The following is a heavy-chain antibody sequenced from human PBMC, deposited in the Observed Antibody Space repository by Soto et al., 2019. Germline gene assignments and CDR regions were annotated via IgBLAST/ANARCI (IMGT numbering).Heavy chain of an antibody. CDR3: ARQGIIVATISGHSDY. V-gene: IGHV4-39*01. J-gene: IGHJ4*02. Sequence: QLQLQESGPGLVKPSETLSLTCTVSGGSISSSSYYWGWIRQPPGKGLEWIGSIYYSGSTYYNPSLKSRVTISVDTSKNQFSLKLSSVTAADTAVYYCARQGIIVATISGHSDYWGLGTLVTVSS. CDR1: GGSISSSSYY. CDR2: IYYSGST. D-gene: IGHD5-12*01.